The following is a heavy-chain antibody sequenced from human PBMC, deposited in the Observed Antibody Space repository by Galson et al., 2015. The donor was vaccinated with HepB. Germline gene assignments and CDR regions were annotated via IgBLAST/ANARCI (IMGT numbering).Heavy chain of an antibody. V-gene: IGHV3-23*01. CDR3: ALGSSSGGGYYYYYMDI. J-gene: IGHJ6*03. CDR2: ISGSGGST. CDR1: GFTFSSYA. Sequence: SLRLSCAASGFTFSSYAMSWVRQAPGKGLEWVSVISGSGGSTYYADSVKGRFTISRDNSKNTLYLQMNSLRAEDTAVYYCALGSSSGGGYYYYYMDIWGKGTTVTVSS. D-gene: IGHD6-6*01.